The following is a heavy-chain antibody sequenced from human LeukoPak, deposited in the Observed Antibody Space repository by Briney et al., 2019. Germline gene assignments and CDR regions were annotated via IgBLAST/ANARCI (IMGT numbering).Heavy chain of an antibody. CDR2: ISGNGGST. D-gene: IGHD1-7*01. CDR1: GFTLSTYA. Sequence: GGSLRLSYSASGFTLSTYAMHLVRQAPGKGLEHVSVISGNGGSTYYADSVKGRFTISRDTSKNTLYLQMNSLRDDDTAVYYCVRGVGVSRFNYLDPWGQGTLVIVSS. CDR3: VRGVGVSRFNYLDP. J-gene: IGHJ5*02. V-gene: IGHV3-64*04.